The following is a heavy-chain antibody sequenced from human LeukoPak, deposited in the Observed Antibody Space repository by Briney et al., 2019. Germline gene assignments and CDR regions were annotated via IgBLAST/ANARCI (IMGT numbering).Heavy chain of an antibody. CDR2: IKQDGSEK. CDR1: GFTSSSYW. Sequence: GGSLTISCAASGFTSSSYWMSWVRQAPGKGLEWVANIKQDGSEKYYVDSVKGRFTISRDNAKNSLYLQMNSLRAEDTAVYYCARDRGSSGWYEFDYWGQGTLVTVSS. CDR3: ARDRGSSGWYEFDY. D-gene: IGHD6-19*01. V-gene: IGHV3-7*01. J-gene: IGHJ4*02.